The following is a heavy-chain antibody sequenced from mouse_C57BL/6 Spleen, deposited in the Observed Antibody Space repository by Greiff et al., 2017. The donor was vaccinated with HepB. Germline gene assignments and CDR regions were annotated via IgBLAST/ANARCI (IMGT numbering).Heavy chain of an antibody. Sequence: QVQLQQSGAELVRPGTSVKLSCKASGYTFTSYWMHWVKQRPGQGLEWIGVIDPSDSYTNYNQKFKGKATLTVDTSSSTAYMQLSSLTSEDSAVYYCARGKGYDDYAMDYWGQGTSVTVSS. D-gene: IGHD2-2*01. CDR2: IDPSDSYT. CDR3: ARGKGYDDYAMDY. J-gene: IGHJ4*01. CDR1: GYTFTSYW. V-gene: IGHV1-59*01.